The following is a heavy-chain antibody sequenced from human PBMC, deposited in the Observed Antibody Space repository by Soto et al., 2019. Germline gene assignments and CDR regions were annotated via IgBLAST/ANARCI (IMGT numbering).Heavy chain of an antibody. D-gene: IGHD1-26*01. CDR2: IYYSGST. CDR1: GGSISSGDYY. Sequence: PSETLSLTCTFSGGSISSGDYYWSWIRQPPGKGLEWIGYIYYSGSTYYNPSLKSRVSISIDTSKTQFSLKLSSVAAADTAVYYCARVPLTGELRLGFDYWGQGALVTVS. V-gene: IGHV4-30-4*01. CDR3: ARVPLTGELRLGFDY. J-gene: IGHJ4*02.